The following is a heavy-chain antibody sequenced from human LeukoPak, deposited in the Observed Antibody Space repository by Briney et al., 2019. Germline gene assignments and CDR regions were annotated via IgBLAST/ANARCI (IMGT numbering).Heavy chain of an antibody. J-gene: IGHJ6*03. V-gene: IGHV1-18*01. D-gene: IGHD4-17*01. Sequence: ASVKVSCKVSGYTLTELSMHWVRQAPGQGLEWMGWISAYNGNTNYAQKLQGRVTMTTDTSTSTAYMELRSLRSDDTAVYYCASTYGDYSYMDVWGKGTTVTISS. CDR1: GYTLTELS. CDR3: ASTYGDYSYMDV. CDR2: ISAYNGNT.